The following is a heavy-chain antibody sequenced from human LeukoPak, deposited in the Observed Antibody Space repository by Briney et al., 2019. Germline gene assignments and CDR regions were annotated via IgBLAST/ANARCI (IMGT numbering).Heavy chain of an antibody. J-gene: IGHJ4*02. CDR3: ASLPITMVRGVIIDY. CDR1: GFTFSSYE. D-gene: IGHD3-10*01. Sequence: GGSLRLSCAASGFTFSSYEMNWVRQAPGKGLEWVSYISSSGSTIYYADSVKGRFTISRDNAKNSLYLQMNSLRAEDTAVYYCASLPITMVRGVIIDYWGQGALVTVSS. CDR2: ISSSGSTI. V-gene: IGHV3-48*03.